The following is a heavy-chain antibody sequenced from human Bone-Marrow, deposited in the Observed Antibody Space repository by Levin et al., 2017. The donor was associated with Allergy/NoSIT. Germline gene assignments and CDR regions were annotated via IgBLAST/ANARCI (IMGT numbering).Heavy chain of an antibody. J-gene: IGHJ2*01. Sequence: GGSLRLSCAASGFTFSSYEMNWVRQAPGKGLEWVSYINSRGSTIYYADSVKGRFTISRDNAKNSLYLQMNSLRADDTAVYYCARDPNGRSGSTLGYFDLWGRGTLVTVSS. CDR1: GFTFSSYE. D-gene: IGHD2-15*01. V-gene: IGHV3-48*03. CDR2: INSRGSTI. CDR3: ARDPNGRSGSTLGYFDL.